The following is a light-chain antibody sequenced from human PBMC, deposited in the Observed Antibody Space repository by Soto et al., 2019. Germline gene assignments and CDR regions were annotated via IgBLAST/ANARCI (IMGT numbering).Light chain of an antibody. CDR2: QAS. J-gene: IGKJ1*01. CDR3: QQYQTYPLT. V-gene: IGKV1-5*03. Sequence: DIQMTQSPSTLSAFVGDRVTITCRASQTISAWLAWYQQKPGKAPNLLIYQASTLESGVPSRFSGSGSGTEFTLTISSLQPDDFATYYCQQYQTYPLTFGQGTKVEIK. CDR1: QTISAW.